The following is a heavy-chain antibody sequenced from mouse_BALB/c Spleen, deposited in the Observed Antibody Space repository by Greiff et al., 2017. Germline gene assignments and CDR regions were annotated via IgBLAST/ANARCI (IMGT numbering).Heavy chain of an antibody. J-gene: IGHJ4*01. V-gene: IGHV5-9-4*01. CDR2: ISSGGSYT. CDR1: GFTFSSYA. D-gene: IGHD3-1*01. CDR3: ARDGSGAMDY. Sequence: EVKLQESGGGLVKPGGSLKLSCAASGFTFSSYAMSWVRQSPEKRLEWVAEISSGGSYTYYPDTVTGRFTISRDNAKNTLYLEMSSLRSEDTAMYYCARDGSGAMDYWGQGTSVTVSS.